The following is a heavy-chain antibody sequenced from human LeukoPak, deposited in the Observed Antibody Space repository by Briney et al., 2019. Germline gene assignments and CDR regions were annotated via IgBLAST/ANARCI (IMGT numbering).Heavy chain of an antibody. CDR1: GYTFTGYY. V-gene: IGHV1-2*02. CDR2: INPNSGGT. D-gene: IGHD3-9*01. Sequence: GASVKVSCKASGYTFTGYYMHWVRQAPGQGLDWMGWINPNSGGTNYAQKFQGRVTMTRDTSISTAYMELSRLRSDDTAVYYCARDPQSYYDILTGYYFDYWGQGTLVTVSS. CDR3: ARDPQSYYDILTGYYFDY. J-gene: IGHJ4*02.